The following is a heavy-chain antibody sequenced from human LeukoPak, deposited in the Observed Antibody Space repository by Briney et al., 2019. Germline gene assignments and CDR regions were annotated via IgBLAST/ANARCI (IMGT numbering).Heavy chain of an antibody. CDR3: TRAGQLRDAFDI. CDR1: GYTFTTYY. Sequence: ASVKVSCKASGYTFTTYYMHWVRQAPGQGLEWMGIINPTGGSATYAQKFQGRVTMTRDTSTSTVYMDLSSLRSEDTAVYYCTRAGQLRDAFDIWGQGTMVTVSS. V-gene: IGHV1-46*01. CDR2: INPTGGSA. J-gene: IGHJ3*02. D-gene: IGHD1-1*01.